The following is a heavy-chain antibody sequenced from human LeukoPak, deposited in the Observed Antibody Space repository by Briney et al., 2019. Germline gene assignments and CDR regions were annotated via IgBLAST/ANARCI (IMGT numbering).Heavy chain of an antibody. CDR2: ISSSSSII. Sequence: GGSLRLSCAASGFTFSTYSMNWVRQAPGKGLEWVSYISSSSSIIYYADSVKGRFTISSDNAKNSLCLHMNTLRAEDTAVYYCARDPRGYCSGGSCHKPYYFDYWGQGTLVTVSS. J-gene: IGHJ4*02. CDR3: ARDPRGYCSGGSCHKPYYFDY. V-gene: IGHV3-48*01. CDR1: GFTFSTYS. D-gene: IGHD2-15*01.